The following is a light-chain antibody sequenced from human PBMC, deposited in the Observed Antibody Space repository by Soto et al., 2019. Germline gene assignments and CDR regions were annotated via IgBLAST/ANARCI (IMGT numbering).Light chain of an antibody. J-gene: IGKJ5*01. V-gene: IGKV3-20*01. CDR1: QSVTNNY. CDR2: GAS. Sequence: EVVLTQSPGTLSLSPGERAALSCRASQSVTNNYLAWYQQRPGLAPRLLIYGASNRATGIPDRFSGSGSGTDFTLTISRLEPEDFAVYYCQQYGSSPTFGQGTRLEIK. CDR3: QQYGSSPT.